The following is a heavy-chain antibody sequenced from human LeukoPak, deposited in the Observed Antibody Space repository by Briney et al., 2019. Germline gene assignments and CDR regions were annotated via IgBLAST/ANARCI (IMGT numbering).Heavy chain of an antibody. Sequence: GGSLRLSCAASGFTFSSYAMHWVRQAPGKGLEWVAVISYDGSNKYYADSVKGRFTISRDNSKNTLYLQMNTLRVEDTAVYYCARDPSGSSTTSFDYWGQGTLVTVSS. D-gene: IGHD1/OR15-1a*01. CDR1: GFTFSSYA. V-gene: IGHV3-30-3*01. CDR2: ISYDGSNK. J-gene: IGHJ4*02. CDR3: ARDPSGSSTTSFDY.